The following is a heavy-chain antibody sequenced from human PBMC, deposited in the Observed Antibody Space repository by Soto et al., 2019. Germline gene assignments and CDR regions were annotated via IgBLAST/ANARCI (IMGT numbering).Heavy chain of an antibody. D-gene: IGHD6-19*01. V-gene: IGHV1-18*01. CDR3: ARDRGGLNRGWYEPFDF. CDR1: GYTFTSYG. Sequence: ASVKVSCKASGYTFTSYGISWVRQAPGQGLEWMGWISAYNGNTNYAQKLQGRVTMTTDTSTSTAYMELRSLRSDDTAVYYCARDRGGLNRGWYEPFDFWGQGTRVTVAS. J-gene: IGHJ4*02. CDR2: ISAYNGNT.